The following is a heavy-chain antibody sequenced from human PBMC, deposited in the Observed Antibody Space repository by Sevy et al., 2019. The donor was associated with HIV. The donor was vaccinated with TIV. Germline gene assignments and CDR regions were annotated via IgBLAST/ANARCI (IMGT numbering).Heavy chain of an antibody. CDR2: INPNSGGT. V-gene: IGHV1-2*02. J-gene: IGHJ4*02. Sequence: ASVKVSCKVSGYTLNDYYLHWVRQAPGQGLEWLGWINPNSGGTNYAQNFQDRVTLTRDTSINIVYMELSRLRSDDTAIYYCAIEPVRDGYNPLDYWGQGTLVTVSS. D-gene: IGHD5-12*01. CDR3: AIEPVRDGYNPLDY. CDR1: GYTLNDYY.